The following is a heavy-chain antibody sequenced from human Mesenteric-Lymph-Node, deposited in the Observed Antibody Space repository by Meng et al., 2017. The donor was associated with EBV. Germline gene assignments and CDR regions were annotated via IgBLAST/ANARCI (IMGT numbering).Heavy chain of an antibody. CDR2: INHSGSA. V-gene: IGHV4-34*02. D-gene: IGHD2-15*01. CDR1: GGSFSNYY. CDR3: ARGVQVAWRFDP. Sequence: QVKLQQGGAGRLKPSGTLSLTCEVSGGSFSNYYWSWIRQTPGKGLEWIGEINHSGSANYNPSLKSRVTISIDTSKNQFSLRLNSVTAADTAVYYCARGVQVAWRFDPWGQGTLVTVSS. J-gene: IGHJ5*02.